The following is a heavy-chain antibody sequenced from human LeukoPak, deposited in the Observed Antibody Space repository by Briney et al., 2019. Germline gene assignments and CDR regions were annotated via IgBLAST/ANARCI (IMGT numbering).Heavy chain of an antibody. Sequence: ASVKVSCKASGYTFTSYYMRWVRQAPGQGLEWMGIINPSGGSTSYAQKFQGRVTMTRDTSTSTVYMELSSLRSEDTAVYYCARDGIWSPYCTNGVCYPDYWGQGTLVTVPS. CDR1: GYTFTSYY. D-gene: IGHD2-8*01. CDR3: ARDGIWSPYCTNGVCYPDY. J-gene: IGHJ4*02. CDR2: INPSGGST. V-gene: IGHV1-46*01.